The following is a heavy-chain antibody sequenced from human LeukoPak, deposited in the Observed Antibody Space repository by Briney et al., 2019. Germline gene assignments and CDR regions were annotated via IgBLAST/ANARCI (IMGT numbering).Heavy chain of an antibody. J-gene: IGHJ4*02. CDR1: GTSVSTGGFY. Sequence: SQTLSLTCSVSGTSVSTGGFYWTWIRQLPGKGLEWIGYIYHSGSTSYHPSLKSRVIISIDTSKNQFSLNLNSVTAADTAVYYCASGGGWYWSFDYWGQRTLVTVSS. CDR3: ASGGGWYWSFDY. CDR2: IYHSGST. V-gene: IGHV4-31*03. D-gene: IGHD6-19*01.